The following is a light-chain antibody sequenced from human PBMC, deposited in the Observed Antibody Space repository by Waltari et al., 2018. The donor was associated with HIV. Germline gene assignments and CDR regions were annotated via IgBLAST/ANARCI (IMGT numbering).Light chain of an antibody. J-gene: IGLJ2*01. Sequence: QSVLTQPPSAPGTPGQRVTLSCSGSSSNIGSNTVNRYQQLPGTAPKLLIYSNNQRPSGVPDRFSGSKSGTSASLAISGLQSEDEADYYCAAWDDSLNGVVFGGGTKLTVL. CDR3: AAWDDSLNGVV. CDR2: SNN. CDR1: SSNIGSNT. V-gene: IGLV1-44*01.